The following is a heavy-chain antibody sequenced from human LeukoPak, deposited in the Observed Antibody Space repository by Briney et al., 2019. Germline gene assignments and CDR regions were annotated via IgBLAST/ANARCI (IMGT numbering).Heavy chain of an antibody. V-gene: IGHV3-21*01. D-gene: IGHD4-17*01. CDR2: ISSTSTYI. J-gene: IGHJ4*02. CDR3: ARVVDYGDLNYFDY. CDR1: GFTFSSYS. Sequence: PGGSLRLSCAASGFTFSSYSMNWVRQAPGKGLEWVSSISSTSTYIYYADSVKGRFTISRDNAKKSLYLQMNSLRAEDTAVYYCARVVDYGDLNYFDYWGQETLVTVSS.